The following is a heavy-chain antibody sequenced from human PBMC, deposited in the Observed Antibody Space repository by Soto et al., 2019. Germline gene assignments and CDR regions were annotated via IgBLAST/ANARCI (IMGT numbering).Heavy chain of an antibody. D-gene: IGHD3-3*01. Sequence: GSLRLSGAASGFTFSSYAMSWVRQAPGKGLEWVSAISGSGGSTYYADSVKGRFTISRDNSKNTLYLQMNSLRAEDTAVYYCAKSGLNYDFWSGYSNYMDVWGKGTTVTVSS. J-gene: IGHJ6*03. CDR3: AKSGLNYDFWSGYSNYMDV. CDR1: GFTFSSYA. V-gene: IGHV3-23*01. CDR2: ISGSGGST.